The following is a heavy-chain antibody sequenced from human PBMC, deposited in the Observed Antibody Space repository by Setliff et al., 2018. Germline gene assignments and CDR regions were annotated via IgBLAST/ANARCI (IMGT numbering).Heavy chain of an antibody. CDR2: INHRGST. Sequence: SQTLSLTCAAYGGTFSDYYWTWIRQPPGKGLEWIGEINHRGSTNYNPSLKSRATISIDTSKDQFSLKLISMSAADTAVYFCARGRNIAARLLDSWGQGALVTVS. V-gene: IGHV4-34*01. CDR3: ARGRNIAARLLDS. D-gene: IGHD6-6*01. J-gene: IGHJ4*02. CDR1: GGTFSDYY.